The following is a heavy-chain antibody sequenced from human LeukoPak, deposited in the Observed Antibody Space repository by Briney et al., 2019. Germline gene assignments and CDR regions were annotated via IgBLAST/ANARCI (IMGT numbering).Heavy chain of an antibody. CDR3: ARVGYSYGYGVNYFDY. Sequence: SETLSLTCTVSGGSISSYYWSWIRQPPGKGLEWIGYIYYSGSTNYNPSLKSRVTISVDTSKNQFSLKLSSVTAADTAVYYCARVGYSYGYGVNYFDYWGQGTLVTVSS. CDR1: GGSISSYY. CDR2: IYYSGST. D-gene: IGHD5-18*01. J-gene: IGHJ4*02. V-gene: IGHV4-59*01.